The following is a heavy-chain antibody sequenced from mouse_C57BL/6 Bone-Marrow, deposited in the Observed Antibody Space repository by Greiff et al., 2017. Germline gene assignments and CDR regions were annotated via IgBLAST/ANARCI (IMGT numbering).Heavy chain of an antibody. CDR1: GYTFTSYG. CDR2: IYPRSGNT. Sequence: QVQLKESGAELARPGASVKLSCKASGYTFTSYGISWVKQRTGQGLEWIGEIYPRSGNTYYNEKFKGKATLTADKSSSTAYMELRSLTSEDSAVYFCARGIYYGSSYYFDYWGQGTTLTVSS. CDR3: ARGIYYGSSYYFDY. D-gene: IGHD1-1*01. J-gene: IGHJ2*01. V-gene: IGHV1-81*01.